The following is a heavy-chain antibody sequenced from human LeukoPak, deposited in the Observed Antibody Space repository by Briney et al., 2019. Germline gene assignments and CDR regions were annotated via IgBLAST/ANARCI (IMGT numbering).Heavy chain of an antibody. V-gene: IGHV4-59*12. Sequence: SETLSLTRAVSGGSLSRYYRSCLPDAPGKGRECMAYMSDRVWTKDNTELTSRVTLSPDTTKNQYSLRLTSMTAADTAVYYCAAIKRGDILGYFDFWGQGILVSVSS. CDR3: AAIKRGDILGYFDF. CDR2: MSDRVWT. J-gene: IGHJ4*02. CDR1: GGSLSRYY. D-gene: IGHD5-18*01.